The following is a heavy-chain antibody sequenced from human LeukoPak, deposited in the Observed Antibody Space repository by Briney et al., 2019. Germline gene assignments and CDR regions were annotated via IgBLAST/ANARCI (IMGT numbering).Heavy chain of an antibody. CDR3: ASSPASSCLDY. CDR1: GFTFSGYA. Sequence: GGSLRLSCAASGFTFSGYAMNWVRQAPGKGLEWVSTISGNGGTTYYADSVKGRFTISRDNSKNTLYLQMNSLRAEDTAVYYCASSPASSCLDYWGQGTLVTVSS. V-gene: IGHV3-23*01. D-gene: IGHD6-13*01. J-gene: IGHJ4*02. CDR2: ISGNGGTT.